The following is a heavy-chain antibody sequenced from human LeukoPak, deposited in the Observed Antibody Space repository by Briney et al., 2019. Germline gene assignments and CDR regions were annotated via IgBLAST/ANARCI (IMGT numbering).Heavy chain of an antibody. D-gene: IGHD5-18*01. CDR2: IYTSGST. Sequence: SETLSLTCTVSDGSINGYYWTWIRQPAGKGLEWIGRIYTSGSTNYNPSLKSRVTISVDTSKNQFSLKLSSVTAADTAVYYCATLGYSYGTDYWGQGTLVTVSS. CDR1: DGSINGYY. J-gene: IGHJ4*02. V-gene: IGHV4-4*07. CDR3: ATLGYSYGTDY.